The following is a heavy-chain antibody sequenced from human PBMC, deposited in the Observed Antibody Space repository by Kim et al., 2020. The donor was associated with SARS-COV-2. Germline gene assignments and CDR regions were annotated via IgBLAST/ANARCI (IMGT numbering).Heavy chain of an antibody. CDR2: INQSGSI. CDR3: ARVRGAHDGNPLYYLGMDV. V-gene: IGHV4-34*01. Sequence: SETLSLTCAVYGGSFSGYYWSWIRQSPGKGLGWLGEINQSGSINFNPSFKSRVSIAVDRSNRQFSLNVTSVAAADTAVYYCARVRGAHDGNPLYYLGMDV. J-gene: IGHJ6*01. D-gene: IGHD3-10*01. CDR1: GGSFSGYY.